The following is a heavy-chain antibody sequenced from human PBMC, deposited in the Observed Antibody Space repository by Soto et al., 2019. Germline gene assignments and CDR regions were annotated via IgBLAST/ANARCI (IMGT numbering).Heavy chain of an antibody. CDR1: GFTFSNYW. CDR2: IRSDGRAT. Sequence: EVELVESGGGLVQPGGSLRLSCAASGFTFSNYWMHWFRQDPGKGLVWVSSIRSDGRATQYEDSVKGRFTVSRDNAKNTLYLQMNSLRDEDTAVYYCAKDLSWGQSDYWGQGTLVIVSS. D-gene: IGHD3-16*01. V-gene: IGHV3-74*01. CDR3: AKDLSWGQSDY. J-gene: IGHJ4*02.